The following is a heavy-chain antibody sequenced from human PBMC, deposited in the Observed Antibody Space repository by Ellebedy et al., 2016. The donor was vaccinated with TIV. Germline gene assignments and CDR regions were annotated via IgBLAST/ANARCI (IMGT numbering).Heavy chain of an antibody. V-gene: IGHV3-7*03. J-gene: IGHJ6*02. Sequence: GESLKISXAASGFTFSSYWMSWVRQAPGKGLEWVANIKQDGSEKYYVDSVKGRFTISRDNAKNSLYLQMNSLRAEDTAVYYCARDPTGPGGFYYYYGMDVWGQGTMVTVSS. CDR1: GFTFSSYW. CDR3: ARDPTGPGGFYYYYGMDV. CDR2: IKQDGSEK.